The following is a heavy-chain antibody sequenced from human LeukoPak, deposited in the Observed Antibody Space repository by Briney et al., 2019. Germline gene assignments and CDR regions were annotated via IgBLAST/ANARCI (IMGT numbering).Heavy chain of an antibody. CDR1: GGSITSHY. J-gene: IGHJ5*02. Sequence: KSSETLSLTCTVSGGSITSHYWNWIRQSPEKGLEWIGYIYYSANTNYNPSLKSRVTILVDTPKNHFSLRLSSVTAADTAVYYCARGSLDDYGGNSARYNWFDAWGQGILVTVSS. CDR3: ARGSLDDYGGNSARYNWFDA. CDR2: IYYSANT. D-gene: IGHD4-23*01. V-gene: IGHV4-59*11.